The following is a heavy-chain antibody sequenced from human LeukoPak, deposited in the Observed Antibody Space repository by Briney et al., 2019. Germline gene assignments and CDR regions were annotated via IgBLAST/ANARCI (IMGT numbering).Heavy chain of an antibody. CDR3: ATRNSRDDYNY. D-gene: IGHD5-24*01. J-gene: IGHJ4*02. CDR2: IYYTEST. V-gene: IGHV4-31*03. Sequence: PSETLSLTCSVFGGSISSGDYYWSWIRQHPGKGLAWIGHIYYTESTYYNPSLKSRLTISVDTSKNQFSLKLSSVTAADTAIYYCATRNSRDDYNYWGQGTLVTVSS. CDR1: GGSISSGDYY.